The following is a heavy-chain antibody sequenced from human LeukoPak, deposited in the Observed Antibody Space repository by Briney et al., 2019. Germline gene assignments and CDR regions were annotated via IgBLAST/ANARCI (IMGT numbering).Heavy chain of an antibody. D-gene: IGHD1-1*01. CDR2: ISYDGSNK. V-gene: IGHV3-30-3*02. J-gene: IGHJ3*02. CDR3: AKSLLTTATGTGRAFDI. CDR1: GFTFSSYA. Sequence: GGSLRLSCAASGFTFSSYAMHWVRQAPGKGLEWAAVISYDGSNKYYADSVKGRFTISRDNSKNTLYLQMNSLRADDTAVYYCAKSLLTTATGTGRAFDIWGQGTMVTVSS.